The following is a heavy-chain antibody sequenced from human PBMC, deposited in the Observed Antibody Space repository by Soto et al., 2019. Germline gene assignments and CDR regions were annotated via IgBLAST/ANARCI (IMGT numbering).Heavy chain of an antibody. D-gene: IGHD5-18*01. CDR1: GGTFSSYA. J-gene: IGHJ6*02. CDR2: IIPIFGTA. V-gene: IGHV1-69*13. Sequence: ASVKVSYKASGGTFSSYAISWVRQAPGQGLEWMGGIIPIFGTANYAQKFQGRVTITADESTSTAYMELSSLRSEDTAVYYCASGRWLQPEEVYYYGMDVWGQGTTVTVSS. CDR3: ASGRWLQPEEVYYYGMDV.